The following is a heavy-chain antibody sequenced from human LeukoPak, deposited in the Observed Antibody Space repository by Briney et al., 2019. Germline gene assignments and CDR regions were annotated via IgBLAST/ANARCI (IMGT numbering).Heavy chain of an antibody. D-gene: IGHD6-13*01. CDR2: INSDGSST. Sequence: AGGSLRLSCAASGFTFSSYWMHWDRQAPGKGLVWVSRINSDGSSTSYADSVKGRFTISRDNAKNTLYLQMNSLRAEDTAVYYCATGVQLVRYFDYWGQGTLVTVSS. J-gene: IGHJ4*02. CDR1: GFTFSSYW. CDR3: ATGVQLVRYFDY. V-gene: IGHV3-74*01.